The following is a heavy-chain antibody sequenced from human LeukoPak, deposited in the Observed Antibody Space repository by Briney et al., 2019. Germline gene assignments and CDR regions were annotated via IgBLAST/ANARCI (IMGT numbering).Heavy chain of an antibody. CDR2: ISYDGSNK. CDR3: AKDHRGLLWFGELIDY. J-gene: IGHJ4*02. D-gene: IGHD3-10*01. CDR1: GFTFSSYA. V-gene: IGHV3-30*04. Sequence: PGGSLRLSCAASGFTFSSYAMHWVRQAPGKGLEWVAVISYDGSNKYYADSVKGRFTISRDNSKNTLYLQMNSLRAEDTAVYYCAKDHRGLLWFGELIDYWGQGTLVTVSS.